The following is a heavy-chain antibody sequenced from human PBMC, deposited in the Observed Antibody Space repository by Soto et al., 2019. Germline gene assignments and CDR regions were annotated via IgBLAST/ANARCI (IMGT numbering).Heavy chain of an antibody. CDR3: ARDWGSSGWPH. CDR1: GHSLSSGGYY. Sequence: PSETLSLTCTVSGHSLSSGGYYWSWIRQHPGKDLEWVGYIYFTGSTLYNPSLKTRLAMSLDTSKNQFSLKLDSVTAADTAVYYCARDWGSSGWPHWGQGTLVTVSS. V-gene: IGHV4-31*03. CDR2: IYFTGST. D-gene: IGHD6-19*01. J-gene: IGHJ4*02.